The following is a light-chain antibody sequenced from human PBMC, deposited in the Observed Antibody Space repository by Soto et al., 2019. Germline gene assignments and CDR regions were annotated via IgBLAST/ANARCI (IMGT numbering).Light chain of an antibody. V-gene: IGKV3-11*01. CDR1: QSVSSY. J-gene: IGKJ5*01. CDR2: DAS. CDR3: KQRSNWQYT. Sequence: EIVLTQSPATLSLSPGERATLSCRASQSVSSYLAWYQQKPGQAPRLLIYDASNRATGIQARFSGSGSGTDFTLTISSLEPEDFAVYYCKQRSNWQYTFGQGTRLEIK.